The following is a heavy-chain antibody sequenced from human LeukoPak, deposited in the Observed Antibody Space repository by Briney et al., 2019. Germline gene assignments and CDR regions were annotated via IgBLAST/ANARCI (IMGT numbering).Heavy chain of an antibody. CDR1: GFTFSTNA. Sequence: GGPLSLFCLTSGFTFSTNAMSWVRQAPGKGLEWISGISGSGARTYYADYVTGRFTISRDNSRNTLYLHMNSLRGDDTAVYYCAKSPRRSGWYSLDRDWGQGTLVIVSS. CDR2: ISGSGART. J-gene: IGHJ4*02. CDR3: AKSPRRSGWYSLDRD. D-gene: IGHD6-19*01. V-gene: IGHV3-23*01.